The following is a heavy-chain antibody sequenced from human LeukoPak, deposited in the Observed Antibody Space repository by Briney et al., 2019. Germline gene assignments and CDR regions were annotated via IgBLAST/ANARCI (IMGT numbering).Heavy chain of an antibody. CDR1: GLTFSNYG. D-gene: IGHD6-6*01. Sequence: GGPVRLPCSASGLTFSNYGMTWVRQAPGKGLQWVSSIRDGGRNTDFADSVGGHFTISRDDSKRTLYLQMNSLRVDDTAIYFCAKRVPYNSWSVYLDSWGQGTLVTVSS. CDR3: AKRVPYNSWSVYLDS. CDR2: IRDGGRNT. J-gene: IGHJ4*02. V-gene: IGHV3-23*01.